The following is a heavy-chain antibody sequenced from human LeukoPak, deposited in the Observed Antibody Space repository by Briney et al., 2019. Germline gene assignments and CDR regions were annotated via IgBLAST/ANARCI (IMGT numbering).Heavy chain of an antibody. J-gene: IGHJ4*02. D-gene: IGHD6-13*01. CDR2: IGGSGGST. Sequence: GGSLRLSCAASGFTFSSYAMSWVRQAPGKGLEWVSAIGGSGGSTYYADSVKGRFTISRDNAKNSLYLQMNSLRAEDTAVYYCARDSSSSFSDYWGQGTLVTVSS. CDR3: ARDSSSSFSDY. CDR1: GFTFSSYA. V-gene: IGHV3-23*01.